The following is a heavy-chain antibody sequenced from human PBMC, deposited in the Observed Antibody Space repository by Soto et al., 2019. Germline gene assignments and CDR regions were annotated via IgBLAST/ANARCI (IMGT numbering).Heavy chain of an antibody. CDR1: GYTFTGYY. D-gene: IGHD5-18*01. CDR3: AGDGRYSYGPGYNWFDP. V-gene: IGHV1-2*02. Sequence: QVQLVQSGAEVKKPGASVKVSCKASGYTFTGYYMHWVRQAPGQGLEWMGWINPNSGGTNYAQKFQGRVTMTRDTSISTAYMELSRLRSDDTAVYYCAGDGRYSYGPGYNWFDPWGQGTLVTVSS. CDR2: INPNSGGT. J-gene: IGHJ5*02.